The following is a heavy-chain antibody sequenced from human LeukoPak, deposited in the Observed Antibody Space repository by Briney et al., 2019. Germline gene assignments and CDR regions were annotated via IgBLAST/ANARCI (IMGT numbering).Heavy chain of an antibody. Sequence: PGGSLRLSCVASGFTFSSYAMSRVRQAPGKGLEWVSAISGSGGSTYYAHSVKGRFTISRDNSKNTLYLQMNSLRAEDTGVYYCAKDDYGDRAKVWGQGTMVTVSS. V-gene: IGHV3-23*01. CDR1: GFTFSSYA. D-gene: IGHD4-17*01. CDR2: ISGSGGST. J-gene: IGHJ3*01. CDR3: AKDDYGDRAKV.